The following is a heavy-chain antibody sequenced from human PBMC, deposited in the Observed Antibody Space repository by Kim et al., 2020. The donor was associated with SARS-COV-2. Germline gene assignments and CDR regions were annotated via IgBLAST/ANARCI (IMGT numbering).Heavy chain of an antibody. D-gene: IGHD3-16*02. CDR3: ARAHYDYVWGSYRPAFYGMDV. Sequence: SETLSLTCAVYGGSFSGYYWSWIRQPPGKGLEWIGEINHSGSTNYNPSLKSRVTISVDTSKNQFSLKLSSVTAADTAVYYCARAHYDYVWGSYRPAFYGMDVWGQGTTVTVSS. J-gene: IGHJ6*02. V-gene: IGHV4-34*01. CDR2: INHSGST. CDR1: GGSFSGYY.